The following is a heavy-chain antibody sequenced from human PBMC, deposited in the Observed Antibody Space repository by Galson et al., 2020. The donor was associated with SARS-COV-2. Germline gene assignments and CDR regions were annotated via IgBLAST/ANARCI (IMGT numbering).Heavy chain of an antibody. CDR1: GFTFSSYD. J-gene: IGHJ6*02. D-gene: IGHD3-10*01. Sequence: GGSLRLSCAASGFTFSSYDMHWVRQATGKGLEWVSAIGTAGDTYYPGSVKGRFTISRENAKNSLYLQMNSLRAGDAAVYYCARGVTMVRGVTFQYYYYYGMDVWGQGTTVTVSS. V-gene: IGHV3-13*01. CDR3: ARGVTMVRGVTFQYYYYYGMDV. CDR2: IGTAGDT.